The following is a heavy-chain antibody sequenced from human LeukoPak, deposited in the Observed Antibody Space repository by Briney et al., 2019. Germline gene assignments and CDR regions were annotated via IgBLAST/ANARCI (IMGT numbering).Heavy chain of an antibody. Sequence: PGRSLRLSCAASGFTFSSYAMHWVRQAPGKGLEWVAVISYDGSNKYYADSVKGRFTISRDNSKNTLYLQMNSPRAEDTAVYYCARDRVVLRYFDWFDPWGQGTLVTVSS. D-gene: IGHD3-9*01. CDR2: ISYDGSNK. CDR1: GFTFSSYA. CDR3: ARDRVVLRYFDWFDP. V-gene: IGHV3-30-3*01. J-gene: IGHJ5*02.